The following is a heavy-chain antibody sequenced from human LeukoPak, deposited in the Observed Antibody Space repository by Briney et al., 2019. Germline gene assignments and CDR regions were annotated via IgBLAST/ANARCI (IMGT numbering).Heavy chain of an antibody. D-gene: IGHD4/OR15-4a*01. CDR2: IYYSGST. J-gene: IGHJ6*03. CDR1: GGSISSYY. V-gene: IGHV4-59*01. Sequence: SETLSLTCTVSGGSISSYYWSWIRQPPGKGLEWIGYIYYSGSTNYNPSLKSRVTISVDTSKNQFSLKLNSVTAADTAVYYCARAPGNDYYPYYYMDVWGKGTTVTVSS. CDR3: ARAPGNDYYPYYYMDV.